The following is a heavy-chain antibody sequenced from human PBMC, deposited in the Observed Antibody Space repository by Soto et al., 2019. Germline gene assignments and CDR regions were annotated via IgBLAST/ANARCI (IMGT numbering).Heavy chain of an antibody. J-gene: IGHJ4*02. CDR1: GYTFTSYA. Sequence: QVQLVQSGAEVKKPGASVKVSCKASGYTFTSYAMHWVRQAPGQRLEWMGWINAGNGNTKYSQKFQGRVTITRDTSASTAYMELSSLRSEDTAVYYCARGGFWSGYYNYFDYSGQGTLVTVSS. CDR3: ARGGFWSGYYNYFDY. CDR2: INAGNGNT. V-gene: IGHV1-3*01. D-gene: IGHD3-3*01.